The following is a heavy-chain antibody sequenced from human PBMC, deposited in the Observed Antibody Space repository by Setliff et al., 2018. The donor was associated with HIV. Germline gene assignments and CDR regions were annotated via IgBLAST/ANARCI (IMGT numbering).Heavy chain of an antibody. V-gene: IGHV3-49*04. J-gene: IGHJ3*02. Sequence: PGGSLRLSCTASGFMFGDNAMSWVRQAPGKGLEWVGFIRSKAYGGTTEYAASVKGRFTISRDDSKSIASLQMNSLKTEDTAVYYCARGLGARDAFDIWGQGTMVTVSS. CDR1: GFMFGDNA. CDR2: IRSKAYGGTT. CDR3: ARGLGARDAFDI. D-gene: IGHD1-26*01.